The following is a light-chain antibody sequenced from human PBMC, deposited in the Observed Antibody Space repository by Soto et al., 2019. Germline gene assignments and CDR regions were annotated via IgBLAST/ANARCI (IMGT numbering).Light chain of an antibody. CDR3: QQYGSSLIT. CDR1: QSVSSSY. Sequence: EIVLTQSPATLSLSPGERATLSCRASQSVSSSYLAWYQQKPGQAPRLLIYGASSRATGIPDRFSGSGSGTDFSLTISRLEPEDFAVYYCQQYGSSLITLGQWTRLEIK. V-gene: IGKV3-20*01. J-gene: IGKJ5*01. CDR2: GAS.